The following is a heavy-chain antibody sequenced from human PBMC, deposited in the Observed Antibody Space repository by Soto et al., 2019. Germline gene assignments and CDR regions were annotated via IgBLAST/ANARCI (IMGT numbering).Heavy chain of an antibody. V-gene: IGHV1-58*02. CDR1: GFTFTSSA. CDR2: IVVGSGNT. Sequence: SVKVSCKASGFTFTSSAMQWVRQARGQRLEWIGWIVVGSGNTNYAQKFQERVTITRDMSTSTAYMELSSLRSEDTAVYYCAADRGPYSSGWYDYWGQGTLVTVSS. CDR3: AADRGPYSSGWYDY. J-gene: IGHJ4*02. D-gene: IGHD6-19*01.